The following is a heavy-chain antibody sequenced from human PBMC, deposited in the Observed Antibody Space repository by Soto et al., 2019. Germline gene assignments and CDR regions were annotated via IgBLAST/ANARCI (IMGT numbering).Heavy chain of an antibody. D-gene: IGHD6-13*01. CDR2: IYYSGST. CDR1: GGSISSSSYY. Sequence: SETLSLTCTVSGGSISSSSYYWGWIRQPPGKGLEWIGSIYYSGSTYYNPSLKSRVTISVDTSKNQFSLKLSSVTAADTAVYYCARRDPGIAAAGPYNWLDPWGQGTLVTVSS. CDR3: ARRDPGIAAAGPYNWLDP. J-gene: IGHJ5*02. V-gene: IGHV4-39*01.